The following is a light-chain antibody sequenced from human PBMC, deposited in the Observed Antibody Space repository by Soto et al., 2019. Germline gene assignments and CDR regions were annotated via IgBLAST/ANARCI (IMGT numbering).Light chain of an antibody. J-gene: IGKJ2*01. CDR1: QSVSSSD. CDR3: QQYDT. V-gene: IGKV3-20*01. CDR2: SAS. Sequence: IVLTQSPGTLSLSPGERATLSCRASQSVSSSDLAWYQQKPGQAPRLLIYSASRRATGIPDRFSGSVSGTDLTLTISRLEPEDFAVYYCQQYDTFGQGTKLEIK.